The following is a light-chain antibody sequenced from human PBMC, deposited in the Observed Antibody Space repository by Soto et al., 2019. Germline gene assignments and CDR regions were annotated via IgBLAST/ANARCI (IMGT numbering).Light chain of an antibody. CDR2: DAS. J-gene: IGKJ1*01. V-gene: IGKV3-11*01. CDR1: ESVSNSF. Sequence: ESVLTQSPGTLSLSPGERATLSCRASESVSNSFFAWYQQKPGQAPRLLIYDASKRASGFPARFSGSGSGTDFTLTISSLEPEDFAVYYCQERTGWPPWTFGQGTKVEIE. CDR3: QERTGWPPWT.